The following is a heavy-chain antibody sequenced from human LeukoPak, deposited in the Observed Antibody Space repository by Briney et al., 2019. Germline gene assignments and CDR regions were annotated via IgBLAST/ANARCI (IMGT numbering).Heavy chain of an antibody. CDR2: ISYDGSIK. CDR3: AKDGPNSWFGEAT. D-gene: IGHD3-10*01. V-gene: IGHV3-30*18. J-gene: IGHJ5*02. Sequence: PGRSLRLSCAASGFTFSSYGMHWVRQAPGKGLEWMALISYDGSIKYYADSVKARFTISRDNSKNTLYLQMNSLRAEDTAVYYCAKDGPNSWFGEATWGQGTLVTVSS. CDR1: GFTFSSYG.